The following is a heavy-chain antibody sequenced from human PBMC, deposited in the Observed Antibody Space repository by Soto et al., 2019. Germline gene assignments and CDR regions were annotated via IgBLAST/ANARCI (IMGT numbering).Heavy chain of an antibody. CDR2: ISPYNGNT. CDR3: ARDVRELLFMGLAFDI. J-gene: IGHJ3*02. V-gene: IGHV1-18*01. Sequence: QVQLVQSGAEVKKPGASVKVSCKASGYTFTSYGISWVRQAPGQGLEWMGWISPYNGNTNYAQKLQGRVTMTTDTSTSTAYMELRSRRSDDTAVYYCARDVRELLFMGLAFDIWGQGTMVTVSS. D-gene: IGHD1-26*01. CDR1: GYTFTSYG.